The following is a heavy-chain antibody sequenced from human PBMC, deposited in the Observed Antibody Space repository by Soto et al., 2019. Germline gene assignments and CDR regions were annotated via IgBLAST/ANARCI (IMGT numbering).Heavy chain of an antibody. CDR3: ARELYNWNYGMDV. D-gene: IGHD1-20*01. J-gene: IGHJ6*02. V-gene: IGHV3-7*04. CDR2: IKQDGSGK. CDR1: GFTFSSYW. Sequence: GGSLRLSCAASGFTFSSYWMSWVRQAPGKGLEWVANIKQDGSGKYYVDSVKGRFTISRDNAKNSLYLQMNSLRAEDTAVYYCARELYNWNYGMDVWGQGTTVTVSS.